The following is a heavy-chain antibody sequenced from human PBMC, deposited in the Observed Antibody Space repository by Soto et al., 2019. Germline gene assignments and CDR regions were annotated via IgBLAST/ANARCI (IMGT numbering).Heavy chain of an antibody. CDR2: ISSSSSYI. J-gene: IGHJ3*02. D-gene: IGHD6-19*01. CDR3: ARDSQWLVASGAFDI. CDR1: GFTFSSYS. V-gene: IGHV3-21*01. Sequence: GGSLRLSCADSGFTFSSYSMKWVRQAPGKGLEWVSSISSSSSYIYYADSVKGRFTISRDNAKNSLYLQMNSLRAEDTAVYYCARDSQWLVASGAFDIWGQGTMVTVSS.